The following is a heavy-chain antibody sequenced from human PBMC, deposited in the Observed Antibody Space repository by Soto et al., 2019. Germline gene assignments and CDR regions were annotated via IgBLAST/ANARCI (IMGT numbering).Heavy chain of an antibody. J-gene: IGHJ5*02. CDR1: GVSFSTDYYY. CDR3: ARKPRNWFDP. Sequence: SETLSLTCTVSGVSFSTDYYYWSWIRQPPGMGLEWIGYIHYSGRTFYNPSLESRVYISVDTAKNQFSLKLSSVTAAETAVYYRARKPRNWFDPWGRGTLVAVSS. V-gene: IGHV4-30-4*01. CDR2: IHYSGRT.